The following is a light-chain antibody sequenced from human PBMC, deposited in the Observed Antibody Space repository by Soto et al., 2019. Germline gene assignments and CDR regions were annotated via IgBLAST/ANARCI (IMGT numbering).Light chain of an antibody. CDR1: RLGNKY. Sequence: SYELSQPPSLSVSPGQTASIPCSGDRLGNKYVCWYQQKPGQSPVLVIYQDTKRPSGIPERFSGSNSGNTATLTISGTQAMDEANYSCQAWDGSTVVFGGGTKLTVL. J-gene: IGLJ2*01. CDR2: QDT. CDR3: QAWDGSTVV. V-gene: IGLV3-1*01.